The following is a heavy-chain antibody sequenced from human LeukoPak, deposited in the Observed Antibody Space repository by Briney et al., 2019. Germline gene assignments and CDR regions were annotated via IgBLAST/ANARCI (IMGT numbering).Heavy chain of an antibody. CDR1: GGSISSYY. CDR3: ARGVYIAAAQYAY. Sequence: LETLSLTCTVSGGSISSYYWSWIRQPPGKGLEWIGYIYYSGTTNYNPSLKSRVTISVDTSKNQFSLKLSSVTAADTAVYYCARGVYIAAAQYAYWGQGTLVTVSS. D-gene: IGHD6-13*01. CDR2: IYYSGTT. V-gene: IGHV4-59*01. J-gene: IGHJ4*02.